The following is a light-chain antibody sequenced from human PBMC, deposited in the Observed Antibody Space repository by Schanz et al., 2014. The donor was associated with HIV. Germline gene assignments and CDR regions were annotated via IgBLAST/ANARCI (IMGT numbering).Light chain of an antibody. Sequence: EIVLTQSPGTLSLSPGEGVTLSCRASQSVSSSYFAWYQQKPGQAPRLVIYATSTRAAGIPDRFSGTGSGTDFTLTISSLEPEDFAVYYCQYFGNSGGTFGGGTKVEIK. CDR1: QSVSSSY. CDR2: ATS. CDR3: QYFGNSGGT. V-gene: IGKV3-20*01. J-gene: IGKJ4*01.